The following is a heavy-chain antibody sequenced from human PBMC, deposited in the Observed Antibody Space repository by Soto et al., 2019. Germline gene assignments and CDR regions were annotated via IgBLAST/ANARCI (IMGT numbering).Heavy chain of an antibody. CDR1: GFTFSSYI. Sequence: PGGSLRLSCAASGFTFSSYIMNWVRQAPGKGLEWVSSISGSSDFIFYADSMKGRFTISRDNAKNSLFLQINSLRAEDTAVYYCARDGVAGPSFDYWGQGTLVTVS. CDR2: ISGSSDFI. J-gene: IGHJ4*02. CDR3: ARDGVAGPSFDY. D-gene: IGHD6-19*01. V-gene: IGHV3-21*01.